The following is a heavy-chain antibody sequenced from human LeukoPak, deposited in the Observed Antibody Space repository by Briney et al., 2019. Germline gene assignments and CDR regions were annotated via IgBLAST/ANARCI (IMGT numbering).Heavy chain of an antibody. Sequence: ASVKVSCKASGGTFSSYAISWVRQAPGQGLEWMGGIIPIFGTANYAQKFQGRVTITTDESTSTAYMELSSLRSEDTAVYYCARGAAGGYECDYWGQGTLVTVSS. CDR2: IIPIFGTA. J-gene: IGHJ4*02. CDR3: ARGAAGGYECDY. CDR1: GGTFSSYA. D-gene: IGHD5-12*01. V-gene: IGHV1-69*05.